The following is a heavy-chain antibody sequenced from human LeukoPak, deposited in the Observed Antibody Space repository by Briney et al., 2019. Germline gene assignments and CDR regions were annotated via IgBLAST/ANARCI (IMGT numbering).Heavy chain of an antibody. CDR3: ARDLRAAAGTFDY. D-gene: IGHD6-13*01. Sequence: GGSLRLSCAASGFTVSSNYMSWVRHAPGKGPEWVSVIYSGGNTYYADSVKGRFTISRDYSTNTLYLQMNSLRVEDTAVYYCARDLRAAAGTFDYWGQGTLVTVSS. CDR1: GFTVSSNY. V-gene: IGHV3-66*01. J-gene: IGHJ4*02. CDR2: IYSGGNT.